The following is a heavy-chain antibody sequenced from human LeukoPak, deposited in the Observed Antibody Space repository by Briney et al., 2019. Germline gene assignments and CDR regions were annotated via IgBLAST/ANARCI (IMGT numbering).Heavy chain of an antibody. Sequence: GASVKVSCXXXXXXFTGYYMHWVRQAPGQGLEWMGWINPNSGGTNYAQKFQGRVTMTRDTSISTAYMELSRLRSDDTAVYYCARAPTYKELDYWGQGTLVTVSS. CDR2: INPNSGGT. CDR1: XXXFTGYY. J-gene: IGHJ4*02. V-gene: IGHV1-2*02. D-gene: IGHD1-1*01. CDR3: ARAPTYKELDY.